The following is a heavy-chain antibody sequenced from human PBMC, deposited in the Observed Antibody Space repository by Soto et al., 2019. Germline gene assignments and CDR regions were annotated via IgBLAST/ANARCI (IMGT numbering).Heavy chain of an antibody. J-gene: IGHJ6*02. CDR3: AKVTPRGYSGFELARPVLGYYYGMDV. Sequence: QMHLVESGGGVVQPGRSLRLSCVASGFTFSSYGMHWVREAPGKGLEWVAVISYDGSNKYYADSVKGRFTISRDNSKNTLYLHMNSLRPEDTAVYYCAKVTPRGYSGFELARPVLGYYYGMDVWGQGTTVTVSS. CDR2: ISYDGSNK. CDR1: GFTFSSYG. V-gene: IGHV3-30*18. D-gene: IGHD5-12*01.